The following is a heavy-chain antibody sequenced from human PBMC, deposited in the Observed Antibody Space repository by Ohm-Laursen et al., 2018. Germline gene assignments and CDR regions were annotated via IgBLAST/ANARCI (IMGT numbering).Heavy chain of an antibody. CDR1: GFTFSSYG. CDR3: ARVMLSRDGFDF. Sequence: SLRLSCAASGFTFSSYGMNWVRQAPGKGLEWVAIIWRDGSNKYYADSVKGRFTISRDNSKNTLYLHMNSLRAEDTAVFYCARVMLSRDGFDFWGQGTLVTVSS. V-gene: IGHV3-33*01. D-gene: IGHD5-24*01. CDR2: IWRDGSNK. J-gene: IGHJ4*02.